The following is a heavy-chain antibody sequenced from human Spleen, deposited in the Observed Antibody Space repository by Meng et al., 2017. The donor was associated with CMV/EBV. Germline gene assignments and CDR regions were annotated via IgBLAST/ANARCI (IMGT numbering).Heavy chain of an antibody. J-gene: IGHJ6*02. CDR3: VRHVILGLGYGMDV. D-gene: IGHD3-16*01. CDR2: IYYSGST. Sequence: SETLSLTCTVSGGSISSGVHYWSWIRQPPGKGLEWIGYIYYSGSTNYNPSLKSRVTISVDTSKNQFFLRLNSVTAADTAVYFCVRHVILGLGYGMDVWGQGTTVTVSS. V-gene: IGHV4-61*08. CDR1: GGSISSGVHY.